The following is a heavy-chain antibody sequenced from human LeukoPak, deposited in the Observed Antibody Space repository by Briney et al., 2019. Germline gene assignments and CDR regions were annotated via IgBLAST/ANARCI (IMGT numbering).Heavy chain of an antibody. CDR2: ISSSSSTI. V-gene: IGHV3-48*01. Sequence: GGSLRLSCAASGFTFGSYSMNWVRQAPGKGLEWVSYISSSSSTIYYADSVKGRFTISRDNAKNSLYLQMNSLRAEDTAVYYCARDAQPQYYYDSSGYYYPGYWGQGTLVTVSS. J-gene: IGHJ4*02. CDR1: GFTFGSYS. CDR3: ARDAQPQYYYDSSGYYYPGY. D-gene: IGHD3-22*01.